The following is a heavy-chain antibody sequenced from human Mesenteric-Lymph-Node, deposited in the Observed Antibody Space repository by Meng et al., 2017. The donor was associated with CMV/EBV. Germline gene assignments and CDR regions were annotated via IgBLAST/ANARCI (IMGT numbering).Heavy chain of an antibody. D-gene: IGHD2-21*01. CDR3: AHRYPRLFDY. J-gene: IGHJ4*02. V-gene: IGHV2-5*01. CDR1: GFWLRTSGVG. CDR2: NYWKEDK. Sequence: CTFSGFWLRTSGVGASGLRQLAGKALEWIAHNYWKEDKSNSPSLKRRITITKDTSKNHVVLTMTNMDHVDTATYYCAHRYPRLFDYWGQGTLVTVSS.